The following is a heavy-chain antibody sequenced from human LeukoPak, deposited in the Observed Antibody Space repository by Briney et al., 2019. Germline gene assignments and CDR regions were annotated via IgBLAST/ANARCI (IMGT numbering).Heavy chain of an antibody. J-gene: IGHJ3*02. D-gene: IGHD1-1*01. Sequence: SETLSLTCNVSGASIISYYWSWIRQPAGKGLEWIGRIYTSANTNYSPSFKSRATISIDRSKNQFSLNLPSVTAADTAVYYCARDRIWNDAGHDPFDIWGQGTMVTVSS. CDR2: IYTSANT. CDR1: GASIISYY. V-gene: IGHV4-4*07. CDR3: ARDRIWNDAGHDPFDI.